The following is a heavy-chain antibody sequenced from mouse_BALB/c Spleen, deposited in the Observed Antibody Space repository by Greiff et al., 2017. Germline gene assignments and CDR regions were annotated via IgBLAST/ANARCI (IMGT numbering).Heavy chain of an antibody. D-gene: IGHD4-1*01. CDR1: GFTFSSFG. CDR3: ARPNWAYAMDY. V-gene: IGHV5-17*02. CDR2: ISSGSSTI. Sequence: EVNVVESGGGLVQPGGSRKLSCAASGFTFSSFGMHWVRQAPEKGLEWVAYISSGSSTINYADKVKGRFTMSRDNPKNTLFLQMTSLRSEDTAMYYCARPNWAYAMDYWGQGTSVTVSA. J-gene: IGHJ4*01.